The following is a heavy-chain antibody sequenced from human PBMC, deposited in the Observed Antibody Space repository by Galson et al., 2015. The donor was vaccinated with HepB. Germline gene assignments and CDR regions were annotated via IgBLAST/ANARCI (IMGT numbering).Heavy chain of an antibody. CDR1: GFSLSTSGMC. CDR3: ARVPARAGYYFDH. Sequence: PALVKPTQTLTLTCTFSGFSLSTSGMCVSWIRQPPGKALEGLALIDWDDEKYYSTSLKTRLTISKDTSKNQVVLTMTNMDPVDTATYYCARVPARAGYYFDHWGQGTLVTVSS. J-gene: IGHJ4*02. D-gene: IGHD6-19*01. CDR2: IDWDDEK. V-gene: IGHV2-70*13.